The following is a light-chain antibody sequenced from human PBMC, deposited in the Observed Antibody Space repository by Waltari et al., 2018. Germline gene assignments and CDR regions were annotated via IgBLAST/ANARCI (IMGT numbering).Light chain of an antibody. J-gene: IGLJ3*02. CDR3: NSYTNNSTLV. Sequence: QSALTQPASVSGSPGQSITIPCTGTSSDVGAYSYVSWYQQFPGKVPKHIIYDVIRRPPGVSNRFSGSKSGNTASLTISGLQGEDEAHYYCNSYTNNSTLVFGGGTELTVL. CDR2: DVI. CDR1: SSDVGAYSY. V-gene: IGLV2-14*01.